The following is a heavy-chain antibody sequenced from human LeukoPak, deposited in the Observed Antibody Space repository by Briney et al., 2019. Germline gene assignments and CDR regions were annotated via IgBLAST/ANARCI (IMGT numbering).Heavy chain of an antibody. Sequence: GESLKISCQGSGYSFNNYWIRWVRQMPGKGLEWMGIIYPGDSDTKYSPSFQGQVTISADKSISTAYLQWSTLEASDTAIYYCARHNTLGHFDYWGQGTLVTVSS. D-gene: IGHD2/OR15-2a*01. CDR1: GYSFNNYW. V-gene: IGHV5-51*01. CDR2: IYPGDSDT. CDR3: ARHNTLGHFDY. J-gene: IGHJ4*02.